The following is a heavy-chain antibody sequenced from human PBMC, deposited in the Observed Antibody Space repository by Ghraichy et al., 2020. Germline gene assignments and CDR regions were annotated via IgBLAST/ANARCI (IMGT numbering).Heavy chain of an antibody. CDR3: AKDRLRPHY. CDR2: ISGSGGST. Sequence: GESLNISCAASGFTFSSYAMSWVRQAPGKGLEWVSAISGSGGSTYYADSVKGRFTISRDNSKNTLYLQMNSLRAEDTAVYYCAKDRLRPHYWGQGTLVTVSS. V-gene: IGHV3-23*01. CDR1: GFTFSSYA. D-gene: IGHD6-25*01. J-gene: IGHJ4*02.